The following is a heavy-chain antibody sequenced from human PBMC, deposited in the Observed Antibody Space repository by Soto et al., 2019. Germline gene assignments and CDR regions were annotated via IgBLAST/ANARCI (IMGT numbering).Heavy chain of an antibody. CDR3: AMMNNYVTPTPQDV. J-gene: IGHJ6*02. CDR2: ISPYSGNT. D-gene: IGHD3-16*01. V-gene: IGHV1-18*01. Sequence: QVQLVQSGDEVRKPGSSVKVSCKASGYIFVNYGIAWVRQAPGQGLEWMGRISPYSGNTHYATKVQGRLTMTTATATSTAYLDLGGLTSDDTAVYYCAMMNNYVTPTPQDVWGPGTTVTVSS. CDR1: GYIFVNYG.